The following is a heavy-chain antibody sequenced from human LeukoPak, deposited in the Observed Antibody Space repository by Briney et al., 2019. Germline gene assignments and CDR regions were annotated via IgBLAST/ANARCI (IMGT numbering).Heavy chain of an antibody. CDR2: ISWNSGSI. CDR3: TKDGGNYFEY. J-gene: IGHJ4*02. Sequence: GGSLRLSCAASGFTFDDYAMHWVRQAPGKGLEWVSGISWNSGSIGYADSVKGRFTISRDNAKNSLYLQMNSLRAEDTALYYCTKDGGNYFEYWGRGALVTVSS. D-gene: IGHD3-16*01. CDR1: GFTFDDYA. V-gene: IGHV3-9*01.